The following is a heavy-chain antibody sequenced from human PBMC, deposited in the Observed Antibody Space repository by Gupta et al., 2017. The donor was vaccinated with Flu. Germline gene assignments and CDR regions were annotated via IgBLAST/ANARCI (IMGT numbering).Heavy chain of an antibody. CDR2: ISGSGGST. Sequence: AMRFLRQAPWKGREWVSAISGSGGSTYYADSVKGRFTISRDNSKNTLNLQMNSLRAGDTAVYYCAKGRCSCTSCYPYYFDYWGQGTLVTVSS. D-gene: IGHD2-2*01. CDR1: A. J-gene: IGHJ4*02. CDR3: AKGRCSCTSCYPYYFDY. V-gene: IGHV3-23*01.